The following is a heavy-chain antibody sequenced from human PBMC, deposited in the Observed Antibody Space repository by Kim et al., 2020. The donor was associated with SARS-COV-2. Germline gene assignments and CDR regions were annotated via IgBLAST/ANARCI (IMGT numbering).Heavy chain of an antibody. V-gene: IGHV3-74*01. CDR2: INTDGVTT. D-gene: IGHD1-7*01. CDR3: ARVGTTTGLDP. CDR1: GFTLTDYW. Sequence: GGSLRLSCVASGFTLTDYWMHWVRQAPGKGLVWVARINTDGVTTNYADSVRGRFIISRDIVKNTMYLYMNSLRAEDTAVYYCARVGTTTGLDPWGLGALV. J-gene: IGHJ5*02.